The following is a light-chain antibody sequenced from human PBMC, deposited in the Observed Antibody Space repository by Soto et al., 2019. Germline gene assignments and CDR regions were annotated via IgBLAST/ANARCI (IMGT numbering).Light chain of an antibody. J-gene: IGKJ4*01. CDR3: QQSYSTPLT. CDR1: QSISSY. V-gene: IGKV1-39*01. CDR2: AAS. Sequence: DIQMTQSPSSLSASVGDRVTITCRASQSISSYLNWYQQKPGKAPKLLIYAASSLQSGVTSRFSGSGSGTDFTLTISSLQPADFATYYCQQSYSTPLTFGGGTKVESK.